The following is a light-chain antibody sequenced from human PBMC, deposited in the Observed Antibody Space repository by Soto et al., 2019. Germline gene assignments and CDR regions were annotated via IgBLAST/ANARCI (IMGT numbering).Light chain of an antibody. CDR1: QGISSY. Sequence: AIRMTQSPSSLSASTGARVTITCRASQGISSYLAWYQQKPGKAPKLLIYAASTLQSGVPSRFSGSGSGTDFTLTISCLQSEDFATYYCQQYYSYPTFGQGTKLEIK. V-gene: IGKV1-8*01. CDR3: QQYYSYPT. J-gene: IGKJ2*01. CDR2: AAS.